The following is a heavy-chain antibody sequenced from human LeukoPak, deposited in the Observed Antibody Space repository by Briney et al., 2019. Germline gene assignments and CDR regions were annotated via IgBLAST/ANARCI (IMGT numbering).Heavy chain of an antibody. CDR2: NIPIFGTA. J-gene: IGHJ4*02. D-gene: IGHD3-3*01. CDR3: ARGRHYDFWSGQRITTLDY. Sequence: GASVKVSCKASGGTFSSYAISWVRQAPGQGLEWMGGNIPIFGTANYAQKFQGRVTITTDESTSTAYMELSSLRSEDTAVYYCARGRHYDFWSGQRITTLDYWGQGTLVTVSS. CDR1: GGTFSSYA. V-gene: IGHV1-69*05.